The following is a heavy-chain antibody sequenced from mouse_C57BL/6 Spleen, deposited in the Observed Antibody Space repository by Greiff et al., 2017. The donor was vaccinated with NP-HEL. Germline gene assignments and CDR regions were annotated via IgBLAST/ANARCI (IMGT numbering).Heavy chain of an antibody. D-gene: IGHD1-1*02. CDR2: ISDGGSYT. CDR3: ARTGIYGYYFDY. Sequence: EVQLVESGGGLVKPGGSLKLSCAASGFTFSSYAMSWVRQTPEKRLEWVATISDGGSYTYYPDNVKGRFTISRDNAKNNLYLQMSHLKSEDTAMYYCARTGIYGYYFDYWGQGTTLTVSS. V-gene: IGHV5-4*01. J-gene: IGHJ2*01. CDR1: GFTFSSYA.